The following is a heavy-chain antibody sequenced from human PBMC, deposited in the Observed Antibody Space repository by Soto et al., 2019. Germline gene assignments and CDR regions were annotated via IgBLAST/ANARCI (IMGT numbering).Heavy chain of an antibody. CDR1: GYTFTSYA. V-gene: IGHV1-3*01. J-gene: IGHJ4*02. Sequence: ASVKVSCKASGYTFTSYAMHWVRQAPGQRLEWMGWINAGNGNTKYSQKFQGRVTITRDTSASTAYMELSSLRSEDTAVYYCARTDIVVVPAAMGFDYWGQVPLVTVSS. D-gene: IGHD2-2*01. CDR3: ARTDIVVVPAAMGFDY. CDR2: INAGNGNT.